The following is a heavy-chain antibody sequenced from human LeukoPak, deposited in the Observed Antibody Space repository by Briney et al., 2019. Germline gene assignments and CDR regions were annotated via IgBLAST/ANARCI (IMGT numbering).Heavy chain of an antibody. J-gene: IGHJ6*04. D-gene: IGHD2-2*01. CDR1: GGSINSGGYY. Sequence: SETLSLTRTVSGGSINSGGYYWSWIRQHPGKGLEWIGYIYYSGSTYYNPSLKSRVTISVDTSKNQFSLKLSSVTAADTAVYYCAREGPEVVPAAMHYYYGMDVWGKGTTVTVSS. CDR2: IYYSGST. CDR3: AREGPEVVPAAMHYYYGMDV. V-gene: IGHV4-31*03.